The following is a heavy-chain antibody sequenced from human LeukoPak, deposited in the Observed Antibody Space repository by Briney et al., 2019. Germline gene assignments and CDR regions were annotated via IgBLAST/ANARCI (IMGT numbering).Heavy chain of an antibody. V-gene: IGHV3-30*04. J-gene: IGHJ4*02. Sequence: GGSRRLSCAASGFTFSSYAMHWVRKAPGKGLEWVAVISYDGSNKYYADSVKGRFTISRDNSKNTLYLQMNSLRAEDTAVYYCASSIPLWFGEPVMWGQGTLVTVSS. CDR2: ISYDGSNK. CDR3: ASSIPLWFGEPVM. CDR1: GFTFSSYA. D-gene: IGHD3-10*01.